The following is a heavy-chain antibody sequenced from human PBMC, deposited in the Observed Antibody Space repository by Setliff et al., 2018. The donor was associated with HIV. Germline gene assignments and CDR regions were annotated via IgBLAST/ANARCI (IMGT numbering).Heavy chain of an antibody. J-gene: IGHJ6*03. CDR3: ARGLYTGSYYYMDV. CDR1: GGSFSGYY. CDR2: INHSGST. V-gene: IGHV4-34*01. D-gene: IGHD3-16*01. Sequence: SETLSLTCAVYGGSFSGYYWSWIRQPPGKGLEWIGEINHSGSTNYNPSLKSRVTISVDTSKNQFSLKLSSVTAADTAVYYCARGLYTGSYYYMDVWGKGTTVTVS.